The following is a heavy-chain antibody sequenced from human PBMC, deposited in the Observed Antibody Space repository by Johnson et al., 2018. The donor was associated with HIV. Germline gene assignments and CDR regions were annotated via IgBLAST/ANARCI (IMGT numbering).Heavy chain of an antibody. Sequence: QVQLVESGGGVVQPGRSLRLSCAASGFTFSSYAMHWVRQAPGKGLEWVAVISYDGSNKYYADSVKGRFTISRDNSKNTLYLQMNSPRAEDTAVYYCARAGQLPEDAFDIWGQGTMVTVSS. V-gene: IGHV3-30*04. J-gene: IGHJ3*02. D-gene: IGHD1-7*01. CDR1: GFTFSSYA. CDR3: ARAGQLPEDAFDI. CDR2: ISYDGSNK.